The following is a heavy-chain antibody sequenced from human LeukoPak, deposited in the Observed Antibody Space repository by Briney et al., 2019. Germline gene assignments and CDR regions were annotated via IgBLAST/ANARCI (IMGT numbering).Heavy chain of an antibody. Sequence: PSETLSLTCTVPGASMKSHYWSWLRQSAEKGLEWIGRIYDNGGTDYNPSLQSRVAVFRDMSRNQVLLNLTSVTAADTAVYFCAKVVRGYFDPWGQGISVIVSS. CDR3: AKVVRGYFDP. V-gene: IGHV4-4*07. CDR2: IYDNGGT. CDR1: GASMKSHY. J-gene: IGHJ5*02. D-gene: IGHD5-18*01.